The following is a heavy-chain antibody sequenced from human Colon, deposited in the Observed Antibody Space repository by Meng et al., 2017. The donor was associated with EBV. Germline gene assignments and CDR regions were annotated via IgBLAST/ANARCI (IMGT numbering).Heavy chain of an antibody. V-gene: IGHV4-39*01. CDR2: IYHSGST. CDR3: ARRRGGSGRDC. J-gene: IGHJ4*02. D-gene: IGHD3-10*01. CDR1: GGSISSKGYY. Sequence: QLQQQESGPGPVKPSETLSLPCTVSGGSISSKGYYWDWVRQPPGKGLEWIGAIYHSGSTSYNPSLQSRVTMFVDTSKNQFSLMLTSVAATDTAVYYCARRRGGSGRDCWGQGTLVTVSS.